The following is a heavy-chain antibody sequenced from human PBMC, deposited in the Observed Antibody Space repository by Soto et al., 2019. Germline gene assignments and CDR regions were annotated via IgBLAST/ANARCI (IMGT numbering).Heavy chain of an antibody. CDR3: ARDATVTTWGRFDY. Sequence: ASVKVSRKASGYTFTSYGISWVRQAPGQGLEWMGWISAYNGNTNYAQKLQGRVTMTTDTSTSTAYMELRSLRSDDTAVYYCARDATVTTWGRFDYWGHGTLVTVSS. D-gene: IGHD4-4*01. CDR2: ISAYNGNT. V-gene: IGHV1-18*04. CDR1: GYTFTSYG. J-gene: IGHJ4*01.